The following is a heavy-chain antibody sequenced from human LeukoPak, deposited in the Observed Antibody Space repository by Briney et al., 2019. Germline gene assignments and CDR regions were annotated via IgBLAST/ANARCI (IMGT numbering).Heavy chain of an antibody. V-gene: IGHV3-73*01. CDR3: TRHGLGGGFDY. J-gene: IGHJ4*02. D-gene: IGHD3-10*01. Sequence: GGSLRLSCAASGFTFSGSAMHWVRQASGKGLEWVGRIRSKANSYATAYAASVKGRFTISRDDSKNTAYLQMNSLKTEDTAVYYRTRHGLGGGFDYWGQGTLVTVSS. CDR1: GFTFSGSA. CDR2: IRSKANSYAT.